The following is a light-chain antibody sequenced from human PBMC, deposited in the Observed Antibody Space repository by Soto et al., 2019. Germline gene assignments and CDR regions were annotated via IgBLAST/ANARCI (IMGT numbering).Light chain of an antibody. CDR2: EAS. CDR1: QSVRNY. CDR3: QQRNNWPRIT. J-gene: IGKJ5*01. Sequence: EIVLTQSPATLSLSPGERATLSCRASQSVRNYLAWYQHKPGQAPRLLIYEASNRAAGIPARFSGSGSGTDFPLTISSLETEDFAVYYCQQRNNWPRITFGQGTRLEIK. V-gene: IGKV3-11*01.